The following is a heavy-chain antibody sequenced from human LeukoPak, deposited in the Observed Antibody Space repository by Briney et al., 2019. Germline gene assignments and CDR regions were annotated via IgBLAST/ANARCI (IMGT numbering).Heavy chain of an antibody. V-gene: IGHV1-2*02. CDR3: ARDQLIAAAGTYYYYYYMDV. J-gene: IGHJ6*03. CDR2: INPNSGGT. D-gene: IGHD6-13*01. CDR1: GYTFTGYY. Sequence: ASVKVSCKASGYTFTGYYMHWVRQAPGQGLEWMGWINPNSGGTNYAQKFQGRVTMTRDTSISTAYMELSRLRSDDTAVYYCARDQLIAAAGTYYYYYYMDVWGKGTTVTVSS.